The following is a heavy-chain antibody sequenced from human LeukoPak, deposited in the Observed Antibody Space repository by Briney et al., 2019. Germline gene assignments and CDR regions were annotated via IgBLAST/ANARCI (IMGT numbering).Heavy chain of an antibody. J-gene: IGHJ4*02. CDR3: ARSPDILTGENFDY. V-gene: IGHV1-2*02. Sequence: ASVKVSCKASGGTFSNYAIIWVRQAPGQGLEWMGWINPKSGGTNEAQKFHDRVTMTRDTSIRTAYMEVSRLRSDDTAVYYCARSPDILTGENFDYWGQGTLVTVSS. D-gene: IGHD3-9*01. CDR2: INPKSGGT. CDR1: GGTFSNYA.